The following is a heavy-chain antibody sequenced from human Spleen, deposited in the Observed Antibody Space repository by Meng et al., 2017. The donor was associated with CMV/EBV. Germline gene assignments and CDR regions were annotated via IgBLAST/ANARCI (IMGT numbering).Heavy chain of an antibody. D-gene: IGHD1-1*01. CDR3: ARGRYLYYYYYGMDV. CDR2: INHSGST. V-gene: IGHV4-34*01. Sequence: GSLRLSCAVYGGSFSGYYWSWIRQPPGKGLEWIGEINHSGSTNYNPSLKSRVTISVDTSKNQFSLKLSSVTAADTAVYNCARGRYLYYYYYGMDVWGQGTTVTVSS. CDR1: GGSFSGYY. J-gene: IGHJ6*02.